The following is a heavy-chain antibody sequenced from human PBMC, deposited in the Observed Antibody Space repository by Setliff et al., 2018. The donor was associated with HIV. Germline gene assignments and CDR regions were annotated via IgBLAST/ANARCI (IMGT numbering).Heavy chain of an antibody. CDR3: ARGALLAAFDFDH. CDR2: INVGNGDT. D-gene: IGHD3-10*01. Sequence: ASVKVSCKASGYTFTTYSMHWVRQAPGHSLEWMGWINVGNGDTKYSQELQGRISITRDTSTNTAYMELSSLRSDDTAVYFCARGALLAAFDFDHWGHGTLVTVSS. CDR1: GYTFTTYS. J-gene: IGHJ4*01. V-gene: IGHV1-3*01.